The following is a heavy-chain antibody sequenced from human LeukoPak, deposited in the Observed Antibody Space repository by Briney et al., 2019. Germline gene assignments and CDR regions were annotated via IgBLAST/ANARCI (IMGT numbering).Heavy chain of an antibody. CDR1: GGSFSGYY. CDR2: IYTSGST. CDR3: ARDLGYSSGWYTDYFDY. V-gene: IGHV4-4*07. Sequence: SETLSLTCAVYGGSFSGYYWSWIRQPAGKGLEWIGRIYTSGSTNYNPSLKSRVTMSVDTSKNQFSLKLSSVTAADTAVYYCARDLGYSSGWYTDYFDYWGQGTLVTVSS. D-gene: IGHD6-19*01. J-gene: IGHJ4*02.